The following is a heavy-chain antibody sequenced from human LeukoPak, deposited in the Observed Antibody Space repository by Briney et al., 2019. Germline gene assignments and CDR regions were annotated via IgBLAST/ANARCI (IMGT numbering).Heavy chain of an antibody. CDR2: ITNNGGRT. V-gene: IGHV3-64*02. CDR3: ARASSTGPPDY. CDR1: GFTFSSYG. Sequence: GGSLRLSCADSGFTFSSYGMHWVRQAPGKGLEYVSAITNNGGRTYYADSVKGRFTISRDNSKNTLYLQMGSLRVEDMAVYYCARASSTGPPDYWGQGTLVTVSS. D-gene: IGHD1-14*01. J-gene: IGHJ4*02.